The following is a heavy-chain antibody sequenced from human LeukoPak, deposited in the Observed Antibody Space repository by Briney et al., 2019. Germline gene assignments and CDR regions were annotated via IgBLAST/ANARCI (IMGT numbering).Heavy chain of an antibody. CDR2: TYRSGNT. CDR1: GYTISSYPY. D-gene: IGHD3-3*01. Sequence: SETLTLTCALSGYTISSYPYGGWLPHPPGKVVGWIGSTYRSGNTYYKPFLKSRITISVDTSKSQFSLKLSSVTAVDTAVYYCARHRVESITIFGVVPDMDVWGKGTTVTVSS. CDR3: ARHRVESITIFGVVPDMDV. J-gene: IGHJ6*03. V-gene: IGHV4-38-2*01.